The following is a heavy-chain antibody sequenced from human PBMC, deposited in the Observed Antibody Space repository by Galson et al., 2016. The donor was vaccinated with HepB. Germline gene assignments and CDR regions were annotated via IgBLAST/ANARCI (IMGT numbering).Heavy chain of an antibody. CDR1: GGSISGYY. Sequence: SETLSLTCTVSGGSISGYYWSWIRQPPGKGVEWIGYIYYNGNTNYSPSLKSRVTISVDTSKNQISLNLPTVTAADTAVYYCARSVRGKGYGMDVWGQGTTVTVSS. J-gene: IGHJ6*02. CDR2: IYYNGNT. CDR3: ARSVRGKGYGMDV. V-gene: IGHV4-59*01. D-gene: IGHD3-10*01.